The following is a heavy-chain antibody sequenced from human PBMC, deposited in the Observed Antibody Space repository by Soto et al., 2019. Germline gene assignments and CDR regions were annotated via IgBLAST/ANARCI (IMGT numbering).Heavy chain of an antibody. J-gene: IGHJ4*02. CDR2: TYYRSKWYN. V-gene: IGHV6-1*01. D-gene: IGHD6-19*01. Sequence: QVQLQQSGPGLVKPSQTLSLTCAISGDSVSSNSAAWNWIRQSPSRGLEWLGRTYYRSKWYNDYAVSVKSRITINPDTSKNQFSLQLNSVTPEDTAVYYCARDGYSSGWLRSKPFDYWGQGTLVTISS. CDR1: GDSVSSNSAA. CDR3: ARDGYSSGWLRSKPFDY.